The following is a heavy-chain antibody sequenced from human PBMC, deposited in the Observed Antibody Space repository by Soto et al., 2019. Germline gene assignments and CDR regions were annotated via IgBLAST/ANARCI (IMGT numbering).Heavy chain of an antibody. D-gene: IGHD3-16*01. V-gene: IGHV5-51*01. CDR3: TTWRIISLFYY. J-gene: IGHJ4*02. Sequence: GESLKISCKGSAYSFSTYSIGWVRQMPGKGLEWMGNIFSSDSYARYSPSFQGQVTISVDRSISTAYLQWSSLKASDTAMYYCTTWRIISLFYYWGQGTQVTVSS. CDR1: AYSFSTYS. CDR2: IFSSDSYA.